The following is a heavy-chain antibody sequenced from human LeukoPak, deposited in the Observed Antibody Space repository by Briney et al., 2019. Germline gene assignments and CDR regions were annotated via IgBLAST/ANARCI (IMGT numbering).Heavy chain of an antibody. J-gene: IGHJ4*02. Sequence: SSETLSLTCTVPGGSISSYYWSWIRQPPGKGLEWIGYIYTSGSTNYNPSLKSRVTISVDTSKNQFSLKLSSVTAADTAVYYCARHISRTNYFDYWGQGTLVTVSS. V-gene: IGHV4-4*09. CDR3: ARHISRTNYFDY. CDR1: GGSISSYY. D-gene: IGHD2-2*01. CDR2: IYTSGST.